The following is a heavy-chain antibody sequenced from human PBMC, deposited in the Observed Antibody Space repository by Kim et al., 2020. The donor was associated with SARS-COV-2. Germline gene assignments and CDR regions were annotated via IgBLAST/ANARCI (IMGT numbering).Heavy chain of an antibody. Sequence: GGSLRLSCAASGFTFSSYAMSWVRQAPGKGLEWVSAISGSGGSTYYADSVKGRFTISRDDSKNTLFLQMNSLRADDTAVYYCAKLGSGSCYTNMDVWGQGTTVTVSS. CDR3: AKLGSGSCYTNMDV. J-gene: IGHJ6*02. CDR2: ISGSGGST. CDR1: GFTFSSYA. V-gene: IGHV3-23*01. D-gene: IGHD2-15*01.